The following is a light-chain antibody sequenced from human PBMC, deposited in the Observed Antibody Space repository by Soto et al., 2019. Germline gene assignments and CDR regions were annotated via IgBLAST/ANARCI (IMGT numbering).Light chain of an antibody. CDR1: QNINIW. CDR2: NAA. CDR3: QQYNGDSRG. J-gene: IGKJ1*01. V-gene: IGKV1-5*01. Sequence: DIQMTQSPSTLSASVGDRVTITCRASQNINIWLAWYQQKPGKATKLLIYNAAYLESGVPSRFSGSGSGTEFTLTISSLQPDDFAIYYCQQYNGDSRGFGQGTKVELK.